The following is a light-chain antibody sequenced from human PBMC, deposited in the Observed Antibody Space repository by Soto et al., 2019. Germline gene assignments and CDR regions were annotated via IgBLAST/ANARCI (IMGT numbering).Light chain of an antibody. J-gene: IGKJ4*01. CDR2: GAS. CDR1: QSVSSN. Sequence: EIVMTQSPATLSVSPGERATLSCRASQSVSSNLAWYQQKPGQAPRLLIYGASTSANSIPARFSGSGSGTEFTLTISSLQSEDFAVYYCQQYNNWPPPLTFGGGTKVEIK. V-gene: IGKV3-15*01. CDR3: QQYNNWPPPLT.